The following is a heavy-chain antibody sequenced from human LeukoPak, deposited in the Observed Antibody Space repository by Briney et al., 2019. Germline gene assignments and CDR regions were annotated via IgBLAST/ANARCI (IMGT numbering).Heavy chain of an antibody. V-gene: IGHV1-69*04. CDR3: ARDGAYGDYVSY. Sequence: SVKVSCKASGGTFSSYAISWVRQAPGQGLEWMGRIIPILGIANYAQKFQGRVTITADKSTSTAYMELSSLRSEDTAVYYCARDGAYGDYVSYWGQGTLVTVSS. D-gene: IGHD4-17*01. J-gene: IGHJ4*02. CDR2: IIPILGIA. CDR1: GGTFSSYA.